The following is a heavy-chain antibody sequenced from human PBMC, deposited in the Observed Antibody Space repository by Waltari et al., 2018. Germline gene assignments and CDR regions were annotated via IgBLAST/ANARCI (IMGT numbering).Heavy chain of an antibody. D-gene: IGHD1-26*01. CDR3: VKAYQRATFDY. J-gene: IGHJ4*02. CDR2: ISSSGDDT. Sequence: EVQLVDSGGGLVQPGGSLRLSCSASGFTFSNFAMHWVRQAPGKGLEYVSAISSSGDDTYYADSVEGRFAISRDNSKSTLYLQMISLRTEDTAVYYCVKAYQRATFDYWGQGTLVTVSS. CDR1: GFTFSNFA. V-gene: IGHV3-64D*06.